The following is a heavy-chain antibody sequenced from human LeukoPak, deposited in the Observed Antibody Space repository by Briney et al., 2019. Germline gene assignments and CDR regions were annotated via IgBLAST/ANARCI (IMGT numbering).Heavy chain of an antibody. V-gene: IGHV5-51*01. CDR3: ARHRGSGWTDFDY. CDR2: IYPGDSHT. CDR1: GYSFTSYW. D-gene: IGHD6-19*01. J-gene: IGHJ4*02. Sequence: GESLKISCKGSGYSFTSYWIGWVRQMPGKGLEWMGIIYPGDSHTRYGPSFQGQVTISADKSISTAYLQWGSLKASDTAMYYCARHRGSGWTDFDYWGQGTLVTVSS.